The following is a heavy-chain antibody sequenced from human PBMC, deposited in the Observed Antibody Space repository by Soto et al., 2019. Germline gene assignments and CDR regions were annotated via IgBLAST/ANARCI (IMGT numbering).Heavy chain of an antibody. CDR2: INHSGST. CDR1: GGSFSGYY. V-gene: IGHV4-34*01. Sequence: SETLSLTCAVYGGSFSGYYWSWIRQPPGKGLEWIGEINHSGSTNYNPSLKSRVTISVDTSKTQFSLKLSSVTAADTAAYDCERSKGSSWYEDAFDIWGQGTMVTVSS. D-gene: IGHD6-13*01. CDR3: ERSKGSSWYEDAFDI. J-gene: IGHJ3*02.